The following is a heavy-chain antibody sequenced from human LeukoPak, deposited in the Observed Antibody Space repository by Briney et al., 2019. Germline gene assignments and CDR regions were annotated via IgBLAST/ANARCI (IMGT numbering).Heavy chain of an antibody. J-gene: IGHJ4*02. D-gene: IGHD2-15*01. CDR2: ISYDGSNK. CDR3: AKDWPWSGYCRGGSCPPPGDY. V-gene: IGHV3-30*18. Sequence: PGGSLRLSCAASGFSFSNYGMHWVRQAPGKGLEWVAVISYDGSNKYYADSVKGRFTISRDNSQNTLFLQMNSLTGEDTAVYYCAKDWPWSGYCRGGSCPPPGDYWGQGTLVTVSS. CDR1: GFSFSNYG.